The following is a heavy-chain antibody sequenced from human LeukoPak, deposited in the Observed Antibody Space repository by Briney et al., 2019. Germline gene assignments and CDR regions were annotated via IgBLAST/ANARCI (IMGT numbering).Heavy chain of an antibody. CDR3: ASRFRNGDEDY. Sequence: SQTLSLTCTVSGGSISSGGYYWSWIRQHPGKGLEWIGYIYYSGSTYYNPSLKSRVTISVNTSKNHFSLKLSSVTAADTAVYYCASRFRNGDEDYWGQGTLVTVSS. V-gene: IGHV4-31*03. J-gene: IGHJ4*02. CDR2: IYYSGST. CDR1: GGSISSGGYY. D-gene: IGHD4-17*01.